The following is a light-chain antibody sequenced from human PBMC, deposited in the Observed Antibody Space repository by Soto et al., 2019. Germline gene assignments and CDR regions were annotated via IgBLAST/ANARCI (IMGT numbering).Light chain of an antibody. Sequence: DIQMTQSPSTLSASIGDRFTITCRASQNINNWIAWYQQKPGKAPKFLIYDASTLESGVPSRFSGSGSGTEFTLTISSLKPDDFATYYCQQYNSSLYTFGQGTKVDIK. CDR1: QNINNW. CDR3: QQYNSSLYT. CDR2: DAS. J-gene: IGKJ2*01. V-gene: IGKV1-5*01.